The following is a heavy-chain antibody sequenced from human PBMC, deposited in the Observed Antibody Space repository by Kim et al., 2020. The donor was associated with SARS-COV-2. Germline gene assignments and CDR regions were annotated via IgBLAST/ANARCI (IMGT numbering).Heavy chain of an antibody. J-gene: IGHJ4*02. CDR3: ARAGTYYYDSSGLVDY. CDR2: INHSGST. CDR1: GGSFSGYY. V-gene: IGHV4-34*01. D-gene: IGHD3-22*01. Sequence: SETLSLTCAVYGGSFSGYYWSWIRQPPGKGLEWIGEINHSGSTNYNPSLKSRVTISVDTSKNQFSLKLSSVTAADTAVYYCARAGTYYYDSSGLVDYWGQGTLVTVSS.